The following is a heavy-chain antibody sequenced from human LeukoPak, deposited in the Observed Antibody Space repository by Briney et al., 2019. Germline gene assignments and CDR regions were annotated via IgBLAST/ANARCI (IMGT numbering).Heavy chain of an antibody. J-gene: IGHJ4*02. Sequence: GGSLRLSCAASGFTFSTSDMHWVRQLSGKGLEWVSAIGTADDTFYSDSVKGRFPISRDNAKNSLYLQMNSLRAEDTAVYSCARVNDYDSGSLYRPIDYWGQGTLVTVSS. CDR2: IGTADDT. D-gene: IGHD3-10*01. CDR1: GFTFSTSD. CDR3: ARVNDYDSGSLYRPIDY. V-gene: IGHV3-13*01.